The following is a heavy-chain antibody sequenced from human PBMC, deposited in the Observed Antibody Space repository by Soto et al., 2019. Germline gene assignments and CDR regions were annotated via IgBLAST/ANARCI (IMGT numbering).Heavy chain of an antibody. CDR3: ARGEEAERDFDY. V-gene: IGHV4-34*01. J-gene: IGHJ4*02. D-gene: IGHD6-13*01. CDR1: GGSFSGYY. Sequence: QVQLQQWGAGLLKPSETLSLTCAVYGGSFSGYYWSWIRQPPGKGLEWIGEINHSGSTNYNPSLKSRVTISVDTSKNQFSLKLSSVTAADTAVYYCARGEEAERDFDYWGQGTLVTVSS. CDR2: INHSGST.